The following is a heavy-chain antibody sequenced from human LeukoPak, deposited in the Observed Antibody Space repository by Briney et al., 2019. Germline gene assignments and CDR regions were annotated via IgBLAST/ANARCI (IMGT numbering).Heavy chain of an antibody. CDR1: GGSISGYY. Sequence: SETLSLTCTVSGGSISGYYWSWIRQPAGKGLEWIGRIYTSGSTNYNPSLKSRATISVDTSKNQFSLKLSSVTAADTAVYYCARGVVPGYYYMDVWGKGTTVTVSS. CDR2: IYTSGST. J-gene: IGHJ6*03. D-gene: IGHD2-2*01. CDR3: ARGVVPGYYYMDV. V-gene: IGHV4-4*07.